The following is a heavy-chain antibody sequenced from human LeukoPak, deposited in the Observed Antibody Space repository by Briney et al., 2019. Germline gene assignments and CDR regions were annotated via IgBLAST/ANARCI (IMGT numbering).Heavy chain of an antibody. Sequence: GESLKISRKGSGYSFTSYWIGWVRQMPGKGLEWMGIIYPGDSDTTYSPSFQGQVTLSAEQSISTAYMQWSSLKASDTAMYYCARRDGYSPYYFDYWGQGTLVTVSS. J-gene: IGHJ4*02. V-gene: IGHV5-51*01. CDR1: GYSFTSYW. CDR3: ARRDGYSPYYFDY. D-gene: IGHD5-24*01. CDR2: IYPGDSDT.